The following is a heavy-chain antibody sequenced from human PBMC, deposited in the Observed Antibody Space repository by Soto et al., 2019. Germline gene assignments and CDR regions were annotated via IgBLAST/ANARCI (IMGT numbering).Heavy chain of an antibody. J-gene: IGHJ4*02. D-gene: IGHD3-10*01. Sequence: GGSLRLSCAASDFDFSSYGIHWVRQAPGKGLEWVAASSYDGRETFYADSAKGRFTVSKEMSKNTAFLQMNALRHEDTAVYFCARDSGWPILNFDNWGQGTPVTVS. CDR3: ARDSGWPILNFDN. V-gene: IGHV3-30*03. CDR2: SSYDGRET. CDR1: DFDFSSYG.